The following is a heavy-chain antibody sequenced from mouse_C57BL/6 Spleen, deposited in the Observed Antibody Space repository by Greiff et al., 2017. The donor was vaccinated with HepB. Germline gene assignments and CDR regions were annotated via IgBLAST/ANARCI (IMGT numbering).Heavy chain of an antibody. J-gene: IGHJ4*01. CDR3: ARRLRLHAMDY. CDR1: GYAFTNYL. V-gene: IGHV1-54*01. CDR2: INPGSGGT. Sequence: QVQLQQSGAELVRPGTSVKVSCKASGYAFTNYLIEWVKQRPGQGLEWIGVINPGSGGTNYNEKFKGKATLTADKSSSTAYMQLSSLTSEDSAVYFCARRLRLHAMDYWGQGTSVTVSS. D-gene: IGHD3-2*02.